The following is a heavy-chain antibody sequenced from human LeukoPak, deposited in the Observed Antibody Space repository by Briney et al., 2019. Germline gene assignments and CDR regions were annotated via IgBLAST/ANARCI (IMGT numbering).Heavy chain of an antibody. Sequence: SETLSLTCTVSGGSISSSSYYWGWIRQPPGKGLEWIGSIYYSGCTYYNPSLKSRVTISVDTSKNQFSLKLSSVTAADTAVYYCARHGGSSGFFDYWGQGTLVTVSS. D-gene: IGHD3-22*01. V-gene: IGHV4-39*01. CDR2: IYYSGCT. CDR3: ARHGGSSGFFDY. J-gene: IGHJ4*02. CDR1: GGSISSSSYY.